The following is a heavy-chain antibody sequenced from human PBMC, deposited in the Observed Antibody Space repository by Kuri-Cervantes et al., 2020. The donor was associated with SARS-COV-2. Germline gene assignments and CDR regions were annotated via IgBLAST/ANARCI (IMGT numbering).Heavy chain of an antibody. D-gene: IGHD1-26*01. J-gene: IGHJ5*02. V-gene: IGHV3-30*03. Sequence: GESLKISCAASGDIFTDAWMSWVRQAPGKGLEWVAVISYDGSNKYYADSVKGRFTISRDNSKNTLYLQMNSLRAEDTAVYYCARAFGGSYFNWFDPWGQGTLVTVSS. CDR3: ARAFGGSYFNWFDP. CDR1: GDIFTDAW. CDR2: ISYDGSNK.